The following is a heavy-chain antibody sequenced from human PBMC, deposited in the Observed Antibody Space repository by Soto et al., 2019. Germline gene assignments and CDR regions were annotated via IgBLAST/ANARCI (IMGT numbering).Heavy chain of an antibody. V-gene: IGHV1-58*01. CDR3: AAHGGEEAFDI. CDR1: GFTFTSSA. D-gene: IGHD3-16*01. J-gene: IGHJ3*02. CDR2: IVVGSGNT. Sequence: QMQLVQSGPGVKKPGTSEKVSCRASGFTFTSSAVQWVRQARGPRVEWIGWIVVGSGNTNYAQKFQERVTISRDMATSSVYMELSRPRAEDTAVYYCAAHGGEEAFDIWGQGTMVTVSS.